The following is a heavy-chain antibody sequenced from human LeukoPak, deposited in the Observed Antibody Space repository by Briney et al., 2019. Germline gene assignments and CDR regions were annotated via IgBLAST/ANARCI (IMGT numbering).Heavy chain of an antibody. D-gene: IGHD3-3*01. CDR1: GFTFSSYG. J-gene: IGHJ4*02. CDR3: AKDQNDFWSGYYAFDY. CDR2: IRYDGSNK. V-gene: IGHV3-30*02. Sequence: GGSLRLSCAASGFTFSSYGMHWVRQAPGKGLEWVAFIRYDGSNKYYADSVKGRFTISSDNSKNTLYLQMNSLRAEDTAVYYCAKDQNDFWSGYYAFDYWGQGTLVTVSS.